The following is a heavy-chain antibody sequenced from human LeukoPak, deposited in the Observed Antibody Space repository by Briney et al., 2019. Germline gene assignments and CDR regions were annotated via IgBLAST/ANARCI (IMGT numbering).Heavy chain of an antibody. J-gene: IGHJ4*02. CDR3: ATQLGYCSSTTCQDFDY. V-gene: IGHV4-59*08. D-gene: IGHD2-2*01. CDR1: GGSISSYY. Sequence: SETLSLTCTVSGGSISSYYWSWIRQPPGKGLEWIGYIYYSGSTNYNPSLKSRVTISLDTSKNQFSLKLSSVTAADTAVYYCATQLGYCSSTTCQDFDYWGQGTLVTVSS. CDR2: IYYSGST.